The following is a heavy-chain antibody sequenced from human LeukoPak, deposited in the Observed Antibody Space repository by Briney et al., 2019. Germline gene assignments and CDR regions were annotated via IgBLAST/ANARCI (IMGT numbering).Heavy chain of an antibody. J-gene: IGHJ4*02. Sequence: SETLSLTCAVYGGSLSGYYWSWIRQPPGKGLEWIGDINHSGSTHYNPSLKSRVTISVDTSKNQFSLKPSSVPAADAAVYYCAGGGGQFWLDYWGQGTLVTVSS. CDR3: AGGGGQFWLDY. CDR1: GGSLSGYY. V-gene: IGHV4-34*01. CDR2: INHSGST. D-gene: IGHD5-18*01.